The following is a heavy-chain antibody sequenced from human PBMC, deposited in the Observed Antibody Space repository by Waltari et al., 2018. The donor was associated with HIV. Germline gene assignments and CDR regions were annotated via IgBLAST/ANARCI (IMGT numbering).Heavy chain of an antibody. CDR1: GGSISSSRNY. Sequence: QLQLQESGPGLVRPSETLSLTCTVSGGSISSSRNYWGWIRQPPGKGLEWVGSIYYSGITHYNPSLKSRVTISVDTSKSQFSLNLSSVTAADTAVYYCARQGAGYSSGWPLDYWGQGTLVTVSS. J-gene: IGHJ4*02. D-gene: IGHD6-19*01. CDR3: ARQGAGYSSGWPLDY. V-gene: IGHV4-39*01. CDR2: IYYSGIT.